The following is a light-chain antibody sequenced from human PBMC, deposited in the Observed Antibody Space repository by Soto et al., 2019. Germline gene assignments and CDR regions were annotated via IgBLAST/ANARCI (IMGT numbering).Light chain of an antibody. Sequence: DIQMTQSHSTLSASVGDRVTITCRASQRISNWLAWYQQRPGKAPKLLIYDASSLESGVPSRFSGSGSGTEFALTISSLQPDDFATYYCQQYIEIQWTFGQGTKVDVK. CDR1: QRISNW. CDR2: DAS. CDR3: QQYIEIQWT. J-gene: IGKJ1*01. V-gene: IGKV1-5*01.